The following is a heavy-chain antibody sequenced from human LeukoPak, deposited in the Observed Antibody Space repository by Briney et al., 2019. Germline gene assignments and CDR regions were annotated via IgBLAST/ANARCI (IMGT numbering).Heavy chain of an antibody. CDR2: ISGSDDNT. J-gene: IGHJ4*02. CDR3: ANDFDH. Sequence: GGSLRLSCAASGFTFNNYAMSWVRQAPGKGLEWVSTISGSDDNTYYADSVKGRFTIPRDISKNTLYLQMNSLRADDTALYYCANDFDHWGQGTLVTVSS. V-gene: IGHV3-23*01. CDR1: GFTFNNYA.